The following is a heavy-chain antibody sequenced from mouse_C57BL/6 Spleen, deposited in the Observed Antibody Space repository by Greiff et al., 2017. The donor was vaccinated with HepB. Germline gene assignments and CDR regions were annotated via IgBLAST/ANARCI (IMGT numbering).Heavy chain of an antibody. V-gene: IGHV5-17*01. J-gene: IGHJ3*01. CDR1: GFTFSDYG. CDR2: ISSGSSTI. CDR3: ANYGNYVYWFAY. D-gene: IGHD2-1*01. Sequence: VQLKESGGGLVKPGGSLKLSCAASGFTFSDYGMHWVRQAPEKGLEWVAYISSGSSTIYYADTVKGRFTISRDNAKNTLFLQMTSLRSEDTAMYYCANYGNYVYWFAYWGQGTLVTVSA.